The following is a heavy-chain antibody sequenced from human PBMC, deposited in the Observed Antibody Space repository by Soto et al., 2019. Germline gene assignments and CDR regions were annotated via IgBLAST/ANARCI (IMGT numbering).Heavy chain of an antibody. CDR3: VRATLSWGHYYFRGLDV. D-gene: IGHD3-22*01. Sequence: GGSLRLSCAAPGFMFGTYWMSWFRQAPGKGLEWVANIKHDGNEKYYADSVKGRFTVSRDNVKNFLHLQMSSLRGDDTGVYFCVRATLSWGHYYFRGLDVWGQGTTVTVSS. CDR2: IKHDGNEK. J-gene: IGHJ6*02. CDR1: GFMFGTYW. V-gene: IGHV3-7*01.